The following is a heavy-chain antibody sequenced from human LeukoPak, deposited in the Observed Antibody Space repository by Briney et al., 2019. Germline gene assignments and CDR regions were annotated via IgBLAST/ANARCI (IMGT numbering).Heavy chain of an antibody. CDR1: GGSISSGGYY. J-gene: IGHJ3*02. Sequence: SETLSLTCTVSGGSISSGGYYWSWIRQPPGKGLEWIGYIYHSGSTYYNPSLKSRVTISVDRSKNQFSLKLSSVTAADTAVYYCARGLAPYCSSTSCSPWAFDIWGQGTMVTVSS. V-gene: IGHV4-30-2*01. D-gene: IGHD2-2*01. CDR3: ARGLAPYCSSTSCSPWAFDI. CDR2: IYHSGST.